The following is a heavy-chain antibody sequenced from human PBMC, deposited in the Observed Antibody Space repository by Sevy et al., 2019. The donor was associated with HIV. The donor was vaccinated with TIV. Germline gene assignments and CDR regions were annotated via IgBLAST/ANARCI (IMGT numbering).Heavy chain of an antibody. Sequence: GGSLRLSCAASGFTFSSYAMSWVRQAPGKELEWVSAISGSGGSTYYADSVKGRFTISRDNSKNTLYLQMNSLRAEDTAVYYCAKLQSAFDFWSGYYPGYWGQGTLVTVSS. CDR2: ISGSGGST. CDR3: AKLQSAFDFWSGYYPGY. CDR1: GFTFSSYA. J-gene: IGHJ4*02. V-gene: IGHV3-23*01. D-gene: IGHD3-3*01.